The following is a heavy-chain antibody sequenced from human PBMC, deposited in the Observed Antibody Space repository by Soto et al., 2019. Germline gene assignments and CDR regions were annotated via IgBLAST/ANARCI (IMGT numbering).Heavy chain of an antibody. CDR2: IIPIFGTA. V-gene: IGHV1-69*13. J-gene: IGHJ6*02. CDR3: ARGSFSDSSDQYNNLGYYGMDV. Sequence: GASVKVSCKASGGTFSSYAISWVRQAPGQGLEWMGGIIPIFGTANHAQKFQGRVTITADESTSTDYMELSSLRSEDTAVYYCARGSFSDSSDQYNNLGYYGMDVWGQGTTVTVSS. CDR1: GGTFSSYA. D-gene: IGHD3-22*01.